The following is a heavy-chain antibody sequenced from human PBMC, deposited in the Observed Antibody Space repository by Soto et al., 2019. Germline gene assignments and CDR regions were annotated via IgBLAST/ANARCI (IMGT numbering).Heavy chain of an antibody. V-gene: IGHV3-30-3*01. CDR1: GFTFSSYA. Sequence: QVQLVESGGGVVQPGRSLRLSCAASGFTFSSYAMHWVRQAPGKGLEWVAVISYDGSNKYYADSVKGRFTISRDNSKNTLYLQMNSLRAEDTAVYYCARDRSGYSSSWYDSGGFDYWGQGTLVTVSS. CDR2: ISYDGSNK. D-gene: IGHD6-13*01. CDR3: ARDRSGYSSSWYDSGGFDY. J-gene: IGHJ4*02.